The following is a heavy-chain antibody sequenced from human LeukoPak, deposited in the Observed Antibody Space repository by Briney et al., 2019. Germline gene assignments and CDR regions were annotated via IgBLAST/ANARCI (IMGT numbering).Heavy chain of an antibody. D-gene: IGHD1-26*01. J-gene: IGHJ6*03. CDR1: GGSFNLYS. CDR2: IGHGGSI. V-gene: IGHV4-34*01. CDR3: APRETFYFYYMDV. Sequence: SGTLSLTCTVSGGSFNLYSWTWIRQPPGKGLEWIAEIGHGGSINFNPSLKSRVTVSLDTSKNRFSLSLSSVTAADTAVYYCAPRETFYFYYMDVWGNGTTVTVSS.